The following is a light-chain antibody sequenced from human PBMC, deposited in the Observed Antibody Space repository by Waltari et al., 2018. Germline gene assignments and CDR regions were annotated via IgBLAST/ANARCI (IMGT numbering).Light chain of an antibody. CDR2: DVA. CDR1: SSDVDGFNF. Sequence: QSALTQPASMSGSPGQSITISCTGTSSDVDGFNFVSWYQQYPGKAPKLRIYDVAHRPSGVSHRFSGSRSGNPASLTIAGLQAEDETDYYCSSYASVNTRFGGGTKLTVL. CDR3: SSYASVNTR. V-gene: IGLV2-14*03. J-gene: IGLJ2*01.